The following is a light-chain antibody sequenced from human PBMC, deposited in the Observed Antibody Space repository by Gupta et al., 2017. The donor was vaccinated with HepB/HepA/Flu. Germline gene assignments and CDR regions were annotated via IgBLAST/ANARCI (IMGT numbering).Light chain of an antibody. Sequence: QSALTQPASVSGSPGQSITISCTGTSSDVGGYNYVSWYQQHPGKAPKRRIYDVSNRPSGVPNRFSGSKSGNTAYPNTSGLQAEDEADYYCSSHTSSSSLDGCGTGTKVT. CDR3: SSHTSSSSLDG. CDR1: SSDVGGYNY. V-gene: IGLV2-14*03. CDR2: DVS. J-gene: IGLJ1*01.